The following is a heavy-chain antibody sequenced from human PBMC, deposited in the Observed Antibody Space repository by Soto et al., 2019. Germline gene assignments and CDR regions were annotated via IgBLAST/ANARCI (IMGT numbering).Heavy chain of an antibody. V-gene: IGHV4-39*01. CDR1: GGSISSSSYY. CDR3: ARMSVAVAGAYYYYYGMDV. Sequence: SETLSLTCTVSGGSISSSSYYWGWIRQPPGKGLEWIGSIYYSGSTYYNPSLKSRVTISVDTSKNQFSLKLRSVTAADTAVYYCARMSVAVAGAYYYYYGMDVRGQGTMVTVSS. J-gene: IGHJ6*02. CDR2: IYYSGST. D-gene: IGHD6-19*01.